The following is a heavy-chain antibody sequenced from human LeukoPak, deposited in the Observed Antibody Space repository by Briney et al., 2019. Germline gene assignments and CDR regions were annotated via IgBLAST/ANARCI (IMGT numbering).Heavy chain of an antibody. J-gene: IGHJ4*02. CDR3: AKDARRTSGWYFFDY. CDR1: GFAFSNQA. V-gene: IGHV3-23*01. D-gene: IGHD6-19*01. Sequence: SGGSLRLSCAVSGFAFSNQAMGWVRQASGKGLEWVSVISDSGDITYYAASVKGRCTISRDNSKNTLFLQMNSLRAEDTAIYYCAKDARRTSGWYFFDYWGQGTLVTVSS. CDR2: ISDSGDIT.